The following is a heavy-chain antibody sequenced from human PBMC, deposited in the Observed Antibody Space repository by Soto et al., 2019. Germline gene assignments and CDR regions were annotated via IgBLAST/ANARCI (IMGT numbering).Heavy chain of an antibody. D-gene: IGHD3-16*01. J-gene: IGHJ5*02. CDR3: ARGEYYDYVWGSHANNWFDP. CDR1: GYTLNKFA. Sequence: GASVKVSCKTFGYTLNKFAIHWGRQAPRQGLEKVGGINDGNGEKKYSQKVQGRVIITRDTSASTAYMELSSLRSEDTAIYYCARGEYYDYVWGSHANNWFDPWGQGTLVTVSS. V-gene: IGHV1-3*01. CDR2: INDGNGEK.